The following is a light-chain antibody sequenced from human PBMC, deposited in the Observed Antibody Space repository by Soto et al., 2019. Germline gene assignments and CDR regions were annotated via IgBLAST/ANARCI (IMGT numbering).Light chain of an antibody. Sequence: QSALTQPASVSGSPGQSITISCTGTSTDVGDSNHVSWYQHHPGKAPKLIIYEVSYRPSGVSNRFSGSKSAYTASLTISGLQAEDEADYYCNSLTTSGIRVFGTGTKVTVL. V-gene: IGLV2-14*01. CDR2: EVS. CDR3: NSLTTSGIRV. CDR1: STDVGDSNH. J-gene: IGLJ1*01.